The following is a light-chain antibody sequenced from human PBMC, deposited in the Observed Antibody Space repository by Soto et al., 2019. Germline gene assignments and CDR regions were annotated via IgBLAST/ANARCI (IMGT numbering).Light chain of an antibody. V-gene: IGKV3-11*01. J-gene: IGKJ4*01. CDR1: QNISSH. Sequence: EIVLTQSPATLSLSPGERATLSCRASQNISSHLAWYQQNVGQAPRLLIYDASSRATDIPARFSGSGSGTDFTLSISSLEPEDFAIYYCHQRSAWPLSFGGGTRWIS. CDR3: HQRSAWPLS. CDR2: DAS.